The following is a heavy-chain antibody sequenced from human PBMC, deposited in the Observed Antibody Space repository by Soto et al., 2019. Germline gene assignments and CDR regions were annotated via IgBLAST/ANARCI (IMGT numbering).Heavy chain of an antibody. CDR1: GFTFSSYA. CDR2: ISGSGGST. Sequence: EVQLLESGGGLVQPGGSLRLSCAASGFTFSSYAMSWVRQAPGKGLEWVSAISGSGGSTYYADSVKGRFTISRDNSKNTLYLQMNSLRAEDTAVYYCATGQEFGEPKGVYYYYYMDVWGKGTTVTVSS. D-gene: IGHD3-10*01. V-gene: IGHV3-23*01. CDR3: ATGQEFGEPKGVYYYYYMDV. J-gene: IGHJ6*03.